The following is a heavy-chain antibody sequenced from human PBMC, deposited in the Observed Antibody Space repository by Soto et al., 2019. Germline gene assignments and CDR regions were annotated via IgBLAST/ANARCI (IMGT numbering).Heavy chain of an antibody. CDR1: GYTFTGYY. CDR3: ARERGLERCCIGV. J-gene: IGHJ6*02. Sequence: ASVKVSCKASGYTFTGYYMHWVRQAPGQGLEWVGWINPNSGGTNYAQKFQDRVTMIRDASISTAYMELSRLRSADTAVYYCARERGLERCCIGVWGQGSTVTVSS. D-gene: IGHD1-1*01. V-gene: IGHV1-2*02. CDR2: INPNSGGT.